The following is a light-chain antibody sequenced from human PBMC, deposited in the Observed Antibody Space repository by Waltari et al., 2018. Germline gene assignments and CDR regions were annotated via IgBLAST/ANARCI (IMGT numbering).Light chain of an antibody. CDR1: QTVRTTY. CDR2: GAS. J-gene: IGKJ4*01. V-gene: IGKV3-20*01. Sequence: VLTQSPGTLSLSPGERATLSCRASQTVRTTYLAWYQQKPGQAPTLLIYGASSRASGSPDRVRGSGSGTDLSLTISSLEPEDFAVYYCQQYDISPLTFGGRTSVEIK. CDR3: QQYDISPLT.